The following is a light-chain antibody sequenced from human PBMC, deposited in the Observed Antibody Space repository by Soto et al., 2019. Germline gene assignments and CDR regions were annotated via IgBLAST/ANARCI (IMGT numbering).Light chain of an antibody. J-gene: IGLJ1*01. CDR1: STDVGGYNY. CDR3: AAYSSTSIPLL. V-gene: IGLV2-14*01. CDR2: EVS. Sequence: QSVLTQPASVSGSPGHSITISCTGTSTDVGGYNYVSWYQQHPGKAPKLLISEVSNRPSGISNRFSGSKSGSTASLTISALQADDEADYYCAAYSSTSIPLLFGTGTKLTVL.